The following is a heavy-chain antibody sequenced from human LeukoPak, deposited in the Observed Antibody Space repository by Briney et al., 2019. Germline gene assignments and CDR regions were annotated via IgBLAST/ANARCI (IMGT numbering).Heavy chain of an antibody. CDR2: IYYSGST. D-gene: IGHD4-17*01. Sequence: KPSETLSLTCTVSGGSISSYYWSWIRQPPGKGLEWIGYIYYSGSTNYNPSLKSRVTISVDTSKNQFSLKLSSVTAADTAVYYCARHESLNDYGDYGGRVFDYWGQGTLVTVSS. J-gene: IGHJ4*02. CDR1: GGSISSYY. CDR3: ARHESLNDYGDYGGRVFDY. V-gene: IGHV4-59*08.